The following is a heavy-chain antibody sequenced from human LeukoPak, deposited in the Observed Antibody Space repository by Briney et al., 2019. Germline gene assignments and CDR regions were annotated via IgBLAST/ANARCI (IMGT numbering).Heavy chain of an antibody. J-gene: IGHJ4*02. Sequence: GGSLRLSCAATGFTFSSFAMSWVRQAPGKGLEWVSGISGSGGSTYYADSVKGRFTISRDDSKNTLYLQMNSPRADDTAVYYCAKDHEYTYISPDFYFDYWGQGTLVTVSS. CDR3: AKDHEYTYISPDFYFDY. CDR1: GFTFSSFA. V-gene: IGHV3-23*01. CDR2: ISGSGGST. D-gene: IGHD5-18*01.